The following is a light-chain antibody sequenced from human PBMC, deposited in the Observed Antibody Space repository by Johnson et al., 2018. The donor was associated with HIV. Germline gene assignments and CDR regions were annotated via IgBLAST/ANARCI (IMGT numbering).Light chain of an antibody. V-gene: IGLV1-51*01. CDR3: GTWDSSPSPGV. CDR2: DNN. J-gene: IGLJ1*01. Sequence: QSVLTQPPSVSAAPGQKVTISCSGSSSNIGSHYVSWYQQLPGTAPKFLIYDNNKRPSGIPDRFSGSKSGTSATLGITGLQTGDEADYYCGTWDSSPSPGVFGTGTKVTVL. CDR1: SSNIGSHY.